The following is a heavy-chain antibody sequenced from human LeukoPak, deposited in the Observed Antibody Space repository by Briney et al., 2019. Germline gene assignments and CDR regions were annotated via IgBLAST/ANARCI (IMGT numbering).Heavy chain of an antibody. Sequence: GGSLRLSCAASGFTFSTYWMHWVRHAPGKGLVWVSRMNSDGSTINYADSVKGRFTISRDNAKNTLYLQMNSLRAEDTAVYYCARAGWYRFDYWGQGTLVTVSS. CDR2: MNSDGSTI. CDR1: GFTFSTYW. J-gene: IGHJ4*02. CDR3: ARAGWYRFDY. V-gene: IGHV3-74*01. D-gene: IGHD6-19*01.